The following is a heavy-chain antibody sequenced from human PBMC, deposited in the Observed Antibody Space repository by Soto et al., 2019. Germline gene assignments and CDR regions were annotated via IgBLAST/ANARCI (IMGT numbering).Heavy chain of an antibody. Sequence: EVQLVESGGGLIQPGRSRRLSCAASGFTFVDYAMHWVRQPPGKGLEWVSTISWNSGSISYADSVRGRFTISRDNAKNALYLKMNSRRVEDTALYYCAKDHGGGTYFFYTYVDVWGKGTTVTVS. J-gene: IGHJ6*03. D-gene: IGHD3-16*01. V-gene: IGHV3-9*01. CDR3: AKDHGGGTYFFYTYVDV. CDR2: ISWNSGSI. CDR1: GFTFVDYA.